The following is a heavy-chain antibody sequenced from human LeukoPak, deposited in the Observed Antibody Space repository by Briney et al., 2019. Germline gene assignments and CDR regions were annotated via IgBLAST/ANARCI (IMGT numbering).Heavy chain of an antibody. J-gene: IGHJ4*02. CDR1: GYTFTVYY. CDR2: INPNSCGT. D-gene: IGHD6-13*01. Sequence: GASVKLSCKASGYTFTVYYMHWVRQAPGQGLEWMGRINPNSCGTNYAQKFQGRVNMTRDTSISTAYTELSRLRCDDQAVYYCARDSKQQLVGGDYWGQGTLVTVSS. CDR3: ARDSKQQLVGGDY. V-gene: IGHV1-2*06.